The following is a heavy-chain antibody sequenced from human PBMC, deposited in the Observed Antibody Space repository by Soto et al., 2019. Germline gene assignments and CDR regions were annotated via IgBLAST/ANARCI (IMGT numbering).Heavy chain of an antibody. CDR2: ISWNSGSI. CDR1: GFTFDDYA. V-gene: IGHV3-9*01. J-gene: IGHJ4*02. Sequence: GGSLRLSCAASGFTFDDYAMHWVRQAPGKGLEWVSGISWNSGSIGYADSVKGRFTISRDNAKNSLYLQMNSLRAEDTALYYCAKDSVGSGWSLFDYWGQGTLVTVSS. D-gene: IGHD6-19*01. CDR3: AKDSVGSGWSLFDY.